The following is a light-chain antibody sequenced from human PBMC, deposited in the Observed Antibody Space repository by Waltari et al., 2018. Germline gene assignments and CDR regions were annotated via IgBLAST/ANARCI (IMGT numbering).Light chain of an antibody. CDR3: FSYAGSNSFA. CDR1: SNDIGSYNF. J-gene: IGLJ2*01. Sequence: QSALTQPASVSGSHGQSITVSCIGTSNDIGSYNFVSWFQQQPGRAPKLMIYDVSERPLGVSNRVSGSKSGNTASLTISGLQAEDEADYYCFSYAGSNSFAFGGGTRVTVL. V-gene: IGLV2-23*02. CDR2: DVS.